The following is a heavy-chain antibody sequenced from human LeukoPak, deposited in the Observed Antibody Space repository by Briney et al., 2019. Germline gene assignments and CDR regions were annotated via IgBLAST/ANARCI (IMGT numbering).Heavy chain of an antibody. CDR1: GFTFSSYG. J-gene: IGHJ3*02. CDR2: IRYDGTNK. D-gene: IGHD3-16*02. V-gene: IGHV3-30*02. CDR3: ATVISNGFDI. Sequence: PGRSLRLSCAASGFTFSSYGMHWVRQAPGKGLEWVAFIRYDGTNKYYTDSVKGRFTISRDNSKNTLYLQMNSLRAEDTAVYYCATVISNGFDIWGQGTMVTVSS.